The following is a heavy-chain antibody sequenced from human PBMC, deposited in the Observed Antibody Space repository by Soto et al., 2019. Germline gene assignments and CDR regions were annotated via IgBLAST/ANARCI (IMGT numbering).Heavy chain of an antibody. CDR2: IYYSGST. CDR1: GGSISSYY. CDR3: ARDRGYCSGGSCYGWFDP. J-gene: IGHJ5*02. Sequence: QVQLQESGPGLVKPSETLSLTCTVSGGSISSYYWSWIRQPPGKGLEWIGYIYYSGSTNYNPSLKSRVTISVDTSKNQFSLKLSSVTAADMAVYYCARDRGYCSGGSCYGWFDPWGQGTLVTVSS. V-gene: IGHV4-59*01. D-gene: IGHD2-15*01.